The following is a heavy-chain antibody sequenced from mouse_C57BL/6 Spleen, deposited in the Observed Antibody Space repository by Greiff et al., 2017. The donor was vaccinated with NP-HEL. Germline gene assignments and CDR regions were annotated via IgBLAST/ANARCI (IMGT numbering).Heavy chain of an antibody. Sequence: VQLQQSGAELVKPGASVKLSCKASGYTFTSYWMHWVKQRPGQGLEWIGMIHPNSGSTNYNEKFKSKATLTVDKSSSTAYMQLSSLTSEDSAVYYCARLYDYAWFAYWGQGTLVTVSA. V-gene: IGHV1-64*01. CDR3: ARLYDYAWFAY. CDR2: IHPNSGST. J-gene: IGHJ3*01. D-gene: IGHD2-4*01. CDR1: GYTFTSYW.